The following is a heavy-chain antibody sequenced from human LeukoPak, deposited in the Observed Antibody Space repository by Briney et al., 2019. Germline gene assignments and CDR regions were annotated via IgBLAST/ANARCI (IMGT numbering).Heavy chain of an antibody. V-gene: IGHV3-30*03. CDR2: ISYDGSNK. CDR1: GFTFSSYG. D-gene: IGHD4-17*01. Sequence: GGSLRLSCAASGFTFSSYGLHWVRQAPGKGLEWVAVISYDGSNKYYADSVKGRFTISRDNSKNTLYLQMNSLRAEDTAVYYCAGDYGEHYYGMDVWGQGTTVTVSS. J-gene: IGHJ6*02. CDR3: AGDYGEHYYGMDV.